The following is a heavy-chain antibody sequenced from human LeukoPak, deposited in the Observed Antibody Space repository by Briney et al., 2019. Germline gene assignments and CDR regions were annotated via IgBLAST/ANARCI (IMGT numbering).Heavy chain of an antibody. V-gene: IGHV1-8*01. CDR2: MSLNSGNT. D-gene: IGHD3-10*01. Sequence: ASVKVSCKASGYTFTRYDINWVRQAAGQGLEWMGWMSLNSGNTGYAQKFQGRVTMTRDTSISTAYMELSGLRSEDTAVYYCARVRGEIDYWGQGTLVTVSS. CDR1: GYTFTRYD. J-gene: IGHJ4*02. CDR3: ARVRGEIDY.